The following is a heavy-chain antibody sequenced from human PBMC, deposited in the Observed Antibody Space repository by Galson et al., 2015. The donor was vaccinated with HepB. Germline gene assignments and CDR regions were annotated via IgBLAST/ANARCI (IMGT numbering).Heavy chain of an antibody. Sequence: SVKVSCKASGYTFTSYGISWVRQAPGQRLEWMGLIDAGNGNTEYSQMFQDRVTITRDTSASIVYMDLSSLRSEDTAVYYCARPLGGGATLGFDYWGQGTLVTVSS. D-gene: IGHD1-26*01. J-gene: IGHJ4*02. V-gene: IGHV1-3*01. CDR2: IDAGNGNT. CDR3: ARPLGGGATLGFDY. CDR1: GYTFTSYG.